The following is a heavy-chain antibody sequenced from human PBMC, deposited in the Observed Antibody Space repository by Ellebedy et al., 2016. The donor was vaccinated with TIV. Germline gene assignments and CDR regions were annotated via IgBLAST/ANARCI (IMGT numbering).Heavy chain of an antibody. D-gene: IGHD1-1*01. CDR3: ARAEYGTLNYYFDY. CDR2: IDPSGGSP. CDR1: AYSLTSAY. V-gene: IGHV1-46*01. J-gene: IGHJ4*02. Sequence: AASVKVSCKASAYSLTSAYVVWVRQAPGQGLEWMGIIDPSGGSPTYAQRFQGRVTMTRDSSTSTFSLELSSLRSEDTAVYYCARAEYGTLNYYFDYWGQGTLVTVSS.